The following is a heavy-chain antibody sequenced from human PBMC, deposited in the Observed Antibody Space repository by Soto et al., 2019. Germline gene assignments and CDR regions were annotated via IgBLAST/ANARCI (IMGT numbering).Heavy chain of an antibody. Sequence: QVHLVQSGAEVRKPGSSVTVSCKASGGTFSNKVVSWVRQAPGQGLEWMGGIIPIFGTPNYAQKFQGRVTITAEESTRTAYMELSSIRSEDTAVYYCARPTTTQWLGLFDYWGQGPLVTVSS. CDR2: IIPIFGTP. D-gene: IGHD6-19*01. J-gene: IGHJ4*02. V-gene: IGHV1-69*01. CDR3: ARPTTTQWLGLFDY. CDR1: GGTFSNKV.